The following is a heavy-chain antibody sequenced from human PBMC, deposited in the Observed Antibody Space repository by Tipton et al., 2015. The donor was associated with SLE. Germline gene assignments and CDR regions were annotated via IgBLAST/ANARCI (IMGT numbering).Heavy chain of an antibody. V-gene: IGHV4-59*01. Sequence: TLSLTCTVSGGSISSYYWSWIRQPPGKGLEWIGYIYYSGSTNYNPSLKSRVTIAVDTSKNQFSLKLSSVTAADTAVYYCARGNYYDSSGYYYINYYYYYMDVWGKGTTVTVSS. CDR1: GGSISSYY. D-gene: IGHD3-22*01. CDR2: IYYSGST. CDR3: ARGNYYDSSGYYYINYYYYYMDV. J-gene: IGHJ6*03.